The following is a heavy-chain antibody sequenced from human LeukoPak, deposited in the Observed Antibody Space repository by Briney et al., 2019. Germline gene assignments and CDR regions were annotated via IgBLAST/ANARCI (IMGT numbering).Heavy chain of an antibody. J-gene: IGHJ3*02. V-gene: IGHV1-69*02. CDR1: GCTFSSYT. CDR2: IIPILGIA. CDR3: ARPNYYDSSGYYLGGSPIYDAFDI. D-gene: IGHD3-22*01. Sequence: SVKVSCKASGCTFSSYTISWVRQAPGQGLEWMGRIIPILGIANYAQKFQGRVTITADKSTSTAYMELSSLRSEDTAVYYCARPNYYDSSGYYLGGSPIYDAFDIWGQGTMVTVSS.